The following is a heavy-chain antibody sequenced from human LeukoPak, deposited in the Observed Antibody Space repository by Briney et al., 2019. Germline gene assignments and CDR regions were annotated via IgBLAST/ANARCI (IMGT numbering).Heavy chain of an antibody. CDR3: ARVGYCSGGSCYRGSDNFDY. D-gene: IGHD2-15*01. CDR1: GYTFTSYY. Sequence: ASVKVSCKASGYTFTSYYMHWVRQAPGQGLEWMGIINPSGGSTSYAQKFQGRVTMTRDTSTSTVYTELSSLRSEDTAVYYCARVGYCSGGSCYRGSDNFDYWGQGTLVTVSS. CDR2: INPSGGST. J-gene: IGHJ4*02. V-gene: IGHV1-46*01.